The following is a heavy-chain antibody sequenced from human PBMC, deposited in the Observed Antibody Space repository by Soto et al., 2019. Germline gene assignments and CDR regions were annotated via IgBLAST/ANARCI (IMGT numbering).Heavy chain of an antibody. V-gene: IGHV1-58*01. CDR1: GFPLTGSA. CDR2: IVVGNGNT. Sequence: SVKVACTASGFPLTGSALQWGRQARGQRLEWIGWIVVGNGNTNYAQKFQERVTITRDMSTSTAYMELRSLRSEDTAVYYCARRYCSGGTCYNYYGLDVWGQRTTVTVSS. D-gene: IGHD2-15*01. CDR3: ARRYCSGGTCYNYYGLDV. J-gene: IGHJ6*02.